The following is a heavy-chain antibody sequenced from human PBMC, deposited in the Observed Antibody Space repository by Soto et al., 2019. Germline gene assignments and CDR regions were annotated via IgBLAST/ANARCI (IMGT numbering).Heavy chain of an antibody. J-gene: IGHJ4*02. V-gene: IGHV3-43*01. CDR2: ISWDGGST. D-gene: IGHD6-19*01. CDR1: GFNFDDYT. Sequence: DVQLVESGGVVVQPGGSLRLSCAASGFNFDDYTMHWVRQAPGKGLEWVSLISWDGGSTYHADSVKGRFTISRDNSKNSLYLQMNSLRTEGTALYYCAKDITGSGWYSLDYWGQGTLVTVSS. CDR3: AKDITGSGWYSLDY.